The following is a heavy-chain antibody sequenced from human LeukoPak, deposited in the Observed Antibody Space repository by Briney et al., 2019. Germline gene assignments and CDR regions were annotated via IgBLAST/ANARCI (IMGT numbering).Heavy chain of an antibody. CDR1: GGSISSYY. Sequence: PSETQSLTCTVSGGSISSYYWSWIRQPPGKGLEWIGYIYYSGSTNYNPSLKSRVTISVDTSKNQFSLKLSSVTAADTAVYYCASLPPSSGYCYMDVWGKGTTVTVSS. CDR2: IYYSGST. CDR3: ASLPPSSGYCYMDV. J-gene: IGHJ6*03. V-gene: IGHV4-59*01. D-gene: IGHD3-10*01.